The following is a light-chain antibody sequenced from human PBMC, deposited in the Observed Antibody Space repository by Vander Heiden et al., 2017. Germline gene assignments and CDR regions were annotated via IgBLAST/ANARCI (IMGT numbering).Light chain of an antibody. CDR3: TSYTSSRTEV. CDR1: SSDVGGENY. CDR2: DVS. Sequence: SALTQPASVSGSPGQSLTISCTGTSSDVGGENYVSCYQQHPGNPPNLMCYDVSNRPSGVSNRFAASKSGTTASPTISVLQAEDDAYYYCTSYTSSRTEVFGTGTKVTVL. V-gene: IGLV2-14*03. J-gene: IGLJ1*01.